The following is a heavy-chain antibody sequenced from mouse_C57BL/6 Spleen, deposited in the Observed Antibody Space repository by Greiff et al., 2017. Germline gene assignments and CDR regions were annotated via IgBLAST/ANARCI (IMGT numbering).Heavy chain of an antibody. V-gene: IGHV14-1*01. J-gene: IGHJ1*03. D-gene: IGHD1-1*01. CDR2: IDPEDGDT. CDR3: ATGYYCGRSSRYVDV. Sequence: VQLQQSGAELVRPGASVKLSCTASGFNIKDYYMHWVKQRPEQGLEWIGRIDPEDGDTEYAPKFQGKATMTADTSSNTAYLQLSSLTSEDTAVYYCATGYYCGRSSRYVDVWGTGTTVTVSS. CDR1: GFNIKDYY.